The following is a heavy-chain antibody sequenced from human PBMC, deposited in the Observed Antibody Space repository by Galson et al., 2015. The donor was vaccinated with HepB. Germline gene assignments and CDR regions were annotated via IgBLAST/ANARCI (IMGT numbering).Heavy chain of an antibody. Sequence: SLRLSCAASGLRFSYYYMTWIRQAPGKGLEWISYIDSSGDAIYSGDLVKGRFTISRDNSKNTLYLQMNRLRNEDTAVYYCGRGGLRAVAGTKGDYWGQGTLVTVSS. D-gene: IGHD6-19*01. CDR2: IDSSGDAI. CDR1: GLRFSYYY. J-gene: IGHJ4*02. CDR3: GRGGLRAVAGTKGDY. V-gene: IGHV3-11*04.